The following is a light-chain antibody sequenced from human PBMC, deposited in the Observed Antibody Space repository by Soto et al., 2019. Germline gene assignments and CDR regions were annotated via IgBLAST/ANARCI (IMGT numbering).Light chain of an antibody. CDR1: SGSIASNY. J-gene: IGLJ3*02. CDR3: PSYDATNQV. Sequence: NFMLTQPHSVSESPGKTVIISCTRSSGSIASNYVQWYQQCPGSSPTTVIYEDNQRPSGVPDRFSGSIDSSSNSASLTISGLETVDEAGYCLPSYDATNQVFGGEVQLSVL. CDR2: EDN. V-gene: IGLV6-57*01.